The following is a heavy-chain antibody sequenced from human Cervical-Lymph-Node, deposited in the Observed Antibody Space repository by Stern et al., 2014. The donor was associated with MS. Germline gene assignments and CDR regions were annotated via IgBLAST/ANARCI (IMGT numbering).Heavy chain of an antibody. J-gene: IGHJ6*02. Sequence: VQLVESGGGVVQPGSSLTLSCAASGFSLSNSAMHWVRQAPGKGLEWVAVMSFVGGNKKYGDSVKGRFSISRDMANNTLFLQMNSLRLEDTAVYYCMGVGDAMHVWGQGTTVIVSS. V-gene: IGHV3-30*03. CDR1: GFSLSNSA. CDR2: MSFVGGNK. CDR3: MGVGDAMHV.